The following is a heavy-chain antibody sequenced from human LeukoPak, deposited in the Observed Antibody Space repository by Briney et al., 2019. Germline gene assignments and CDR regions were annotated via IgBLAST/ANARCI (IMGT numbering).Heavy chain of an antibody. CDR2: IYYSGST. J-gene: IGHJ4*02. D-gene: IGHD5-18*01. V-gene: IGHV4-31*03. Sequence: TPSQTLSLTCTVSGGSISSGGYSWSWIRQHPGKGLEWIGYIYYSGSTYYNPSLKSRVTISVDTSKNQFSLKLSSVTAADTAVYYCARARVGYSYGIDYWGQGTLVTVSS. CDR3: ARARVGYSYGIDY. CDR1: GGSISSGGYS.